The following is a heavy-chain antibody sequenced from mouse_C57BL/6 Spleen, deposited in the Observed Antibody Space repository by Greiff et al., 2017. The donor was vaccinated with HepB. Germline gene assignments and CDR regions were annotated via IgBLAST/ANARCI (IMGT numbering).Heavy chain of an antibody. CDR3: ARGEYFITTVVAPFGY. J-gene: IGHJ2*01. V-gene: IGHV1-20*01. CDR1: GYSFTGYF. Sequence: VQLQQSGPELVKPGDSVKISCKASGYSFTGYFMNWVMQSHGKSLEWIGRINPYNGDTFYNQKFKGKATLTVDKSSSTAHMELRSLTSEDAAVYYCARGEYFITTVVAPFGYWGQGTTLTVSS. CDR2: INPYNGDT. D-gene: IGHD1-1*01.